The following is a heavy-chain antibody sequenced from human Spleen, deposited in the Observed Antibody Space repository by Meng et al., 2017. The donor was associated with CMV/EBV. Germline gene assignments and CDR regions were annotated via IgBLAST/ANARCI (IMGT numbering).Heavy chain of an antibody. CDR1: GYTFTAYG. CDR2: ISVYNDNT. J-gene: IGHJ6*02. CDR3: ARTHYSHGMDV. Sequence: ASVKVSCKASGYTFTAYGISWVRQAPGQGLEWMGWISVYNDNTNYAQKLQGRVTMTTDTSTTTAYLELRSLRSDDTAVYYCARTHYSHGMDVWGQGTTVTVSS. V-gene: IGHV1-18*01.